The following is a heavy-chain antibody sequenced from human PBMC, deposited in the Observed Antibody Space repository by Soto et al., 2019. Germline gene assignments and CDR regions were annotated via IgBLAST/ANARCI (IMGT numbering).Heavy chain of an antibody. CDR3: ARESGVLVPAAMIPRYQDYYGMDV. V-gene: IGHV4-59*12. J-gene: IGHJ6*02. Sequence: ASETLSLTCTVSGGSISNYYWSWIRQPPGRGLEWIGHIFYSGSTYYNPSLKSRVTISVDTSKNQFSLKLSSVTAADTAVYYCARESGVLVPAAMIPRYQDYYGMDVWGQGTTVTVSS. D-gene: IGHD2-2*01. CDR1: GGSISNYY. CDR2: IFYSGST.